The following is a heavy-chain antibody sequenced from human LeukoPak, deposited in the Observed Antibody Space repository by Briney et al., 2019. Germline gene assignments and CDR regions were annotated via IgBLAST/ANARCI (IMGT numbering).Heavy chain of an antibody. CDR2: FDPEDGET. CDR1: GYTLTELS. CDR3: ATDRSSRDAFDI. V-gene: IGHV1-24*01. J-gene: IGHJ3*02. Sequence: ASVKVSGKVSGYTLTELSMHWVRQAPGKGLEWMGGFDPEDGETIYAQKFQGRVTMTEDTSTDTAYMELSSLRSEDTAVYYCATDRSSRDAFDIWGQGTMVTVSS. D-gene: IGHD2-15*01.